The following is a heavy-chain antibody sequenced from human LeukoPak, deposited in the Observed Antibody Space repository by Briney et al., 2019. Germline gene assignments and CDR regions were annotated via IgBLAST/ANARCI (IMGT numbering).Heavy chain of an antibody. CDR3: ARDLYYYDSSGYPLG. CDR1: GFTFSSYA. D-gene: IGHD3-22*01. Sequence: GGSLRLSCAASGFTFSSYAMHWVRQAPGKGLEWVAVISYDGSNKYYADSVKGRFTISRDNSKNTLYLQMNSLRAEDTAVYYCARDLYYYDSSGYPLGWGQRTLVTVSS. V-gene: IGHV3-30*04. CDR2: ISYDGSNK. J-gene: IGHJ4*02.